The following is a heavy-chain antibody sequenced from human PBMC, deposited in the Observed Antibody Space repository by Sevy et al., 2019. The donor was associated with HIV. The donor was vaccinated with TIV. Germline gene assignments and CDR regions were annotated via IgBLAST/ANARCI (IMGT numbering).Heavy chain of an antibody. J-gene: IGHJ6*02. CDR1: GFTFSSYG. CDR2: IRYDGSNK. CDR3: AKEFYGDYYYYGMDV. D-gene: IGHD4-17*01. Sequence: GGSLRLSCAASGFTFSSYGMHWVRQAPGKGLEWVAFIRYDGSNKYYADSVKGRFTISRDNSKNTLYLQMNSLRAEDTAVYYCAKEFYGDYYYYGMDVWGQGTTVTVPS. V-gene: IGHV3-30*02.